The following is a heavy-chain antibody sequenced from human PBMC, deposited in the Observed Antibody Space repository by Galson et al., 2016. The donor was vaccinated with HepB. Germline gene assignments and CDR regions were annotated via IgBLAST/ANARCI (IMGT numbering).Heavy chain of an antibody. CDR2: ISSTGSTI. D-gene: IGHD1/OR15-1a*01. CDR3: ARELDMNKWRDY. J-gene: IGHJ4*02. V-gene: IGHV3-11*01. Sequence: SLRLSCAASGFIFSDYYMTWIRQAPGKGLEWISYISSTGSTIYYADSVKGRFTISRDNAKNSLFLQMNSLRAEDTAVYFCARELDMNKWRDYWGQGTLVTVSS. CDR1: GFIFSDYY.